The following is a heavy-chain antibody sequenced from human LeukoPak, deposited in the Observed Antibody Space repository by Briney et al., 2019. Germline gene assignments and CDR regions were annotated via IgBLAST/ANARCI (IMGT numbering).Heavy chain of an antibody. CDR1: GGSFSGYY. D-gene: IGHD1-26*01. CDR3: ARRRGRFFDY. CDR2: INHSGST. V-gene: IGHV4-34*01. J-gene: IGHJ4*02. Sequence: SETLSLTCAVYGGSFSGYYWSWIRQPPGKGLEWIGEINHSGSTNYNPSLKSRVTISVDTSKNQFSLKLSSVTAADTAVYYCARRRGRFFDYWGQGTLVTVSS.